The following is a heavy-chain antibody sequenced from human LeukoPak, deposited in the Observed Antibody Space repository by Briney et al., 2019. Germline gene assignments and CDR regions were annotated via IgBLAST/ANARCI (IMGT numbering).Heavy chain of an antibody. V-gene: IGHV4-61*08. CDR3: ARTQSQSGSYRYYFGY. Sequence: SETLSLTCTVSGASVGSAGYHWSWMRQPPGGGREWIGYIYYISNTNYNPSLKSRVTMSVDPSKNQFSLKLNSVTAADTAVYYCARTQSQSGSYRYYFGYWGQGTLVTVSS. D-gene: IGHD1-26*01. CDR2: IYYISNT. CDR1: GASVGSAGYH. J-gene: IGHJ4*02.